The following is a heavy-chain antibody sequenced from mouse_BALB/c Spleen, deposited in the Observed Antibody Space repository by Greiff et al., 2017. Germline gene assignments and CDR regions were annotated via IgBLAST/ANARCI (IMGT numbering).Heavy chain of an antibody. Sequence: QVHVKQSGAELAKPGASVKMSCKASGYTFTSYWMHWVKQRPGQGLEWIGYINPSTGYTEYNQKFKDKATLTADKSSSTAYMQLSSLTSEDSAVYYCARPYYRYGNAMDYWGQGTSVTVSS. V-gene: IGHV1-7*01. CDR2: INPSTGYT. CDR3: ARPYYRYGNAMDY. J-gene: IGHJ4*01. D-gene: IGHD2-14*01. CDR1: GYTFTSYW.